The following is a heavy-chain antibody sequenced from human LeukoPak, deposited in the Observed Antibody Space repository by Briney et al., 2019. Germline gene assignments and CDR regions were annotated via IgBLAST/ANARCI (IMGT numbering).Heavy chain of an antibody. J-gene: IGHJ4*02. Sequence: LSCAAXGXAFSXXXXXWVXXXXXXXXXWVSAISTTGDTYYPGSVKGRFTISRENAKSSLYLQMNSLRAEDTAVYYCARGRXXXYFDSWGQXTLVAXSX. V-gene: IGHV3-13*04. CDR2: ISTTGDT. CDR3: ARGRXXXYFDS. CDR1: GXAFSXXX.